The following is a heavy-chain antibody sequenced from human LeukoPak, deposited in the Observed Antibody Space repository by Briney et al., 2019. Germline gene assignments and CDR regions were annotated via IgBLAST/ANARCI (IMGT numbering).Heavy chain of an antibody. Sequence: GASVKVSCKASGYTFTGYYMHWVRQAPGRGLEWMGWINPNSGGTNYAQKFQGRVTMTRDTSISTAYTELSRLRSDDTAVYYCAREANDSSGYYPKHDAFDIWGQGTMVTVSS. D-gene: IGHD3-22*01. CDR3: AREANDSSGYYPKHDAFDI. CDR1: GYTFTGYY. CDR2: INPNSGGT. J-gene: IGHJ3*02. V-gene: IGHV1-2*02.